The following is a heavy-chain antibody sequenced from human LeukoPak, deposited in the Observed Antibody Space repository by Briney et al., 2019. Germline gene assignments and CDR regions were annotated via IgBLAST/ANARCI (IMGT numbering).Heavy chain of an antibody. D-gene: IGHD5-18*01. CDR3: ARAGYSYGTGYYFDY. CDR1: GGSISSYY. V-gene: IGHV4-59*01. J-gene: IGHJ4*02. CDR2: IYYTGAT. Sequence: KPSETLSLTCTVSGGSISSYYWSWIRLPPGKGLEWIGYIYYTGATYYNPSLKSRVTISLDTSKNQFSLKLSSVTAADAAVYYCARAGYSYGTGYYFDYWSQGALVTVSS.